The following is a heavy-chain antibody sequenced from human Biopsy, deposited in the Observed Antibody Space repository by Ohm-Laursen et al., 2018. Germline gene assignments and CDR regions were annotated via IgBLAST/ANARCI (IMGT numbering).Heavy chain of an antibody. J-gene: IGHJ4*02. CDR3: ALAAAQTVTHFDY. CDR1: GFTFSSYA. V-gene: IGHV3-23*01. Sequence: SLRLSCTASGFTFSSYAMTWFRQAPGKGLEWVSTISGNSDIIYDTDSVKGRITISRDNSKNTLYLQMNSLRADDTAVYYCALAAAQTVTHFDYWGQGTLVTVSS. CDR2: ISGNSDII. D-gene: IGHD4-17*01.